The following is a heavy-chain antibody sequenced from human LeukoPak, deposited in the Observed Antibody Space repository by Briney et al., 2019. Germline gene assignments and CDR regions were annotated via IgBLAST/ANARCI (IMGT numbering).Heavy chain of an antibody. CDR2: VSPGSGGT. J-gene: IGHJ4*02. Sequence: ASVEVSCKASGYTFTDYYIHWVRQAPGQGLEWMGWVSPGSGGTLYAQEFQGRVTLTRDTSISTAYMELSSLRSDDTAVYFCAIRRRSGWPFDFWGQGSLVTVSS. D-gene: IGHD6-19*01. CDR3: AIRRRSGWPFDF. V-gene: IGHV1-2*02. CDR1: GYTFTDYY.